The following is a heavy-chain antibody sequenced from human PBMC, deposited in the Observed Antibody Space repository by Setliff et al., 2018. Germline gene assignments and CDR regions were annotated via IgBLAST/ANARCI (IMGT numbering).Heavy chain of an antibody. J-gene: IGHJ6*03. V-gene: IGHV3-33*08. CDR2: IWYDGSTK. CDR3: ARSCSGGSCIPSDYMAV. D-gene: IGHD2-15*01. Sequence: PGGSLRLSCAGSGFTFSSYAMHWVRQAPGKGLEWVAVIWYDGSTKYYADSVKGRFTISRDNSKNTLYLQMNSLRAEDTAVYYCARSCSGGSCIPSDYMAVWGKGTTVTVSS. CDR1: GFTFSSYA.